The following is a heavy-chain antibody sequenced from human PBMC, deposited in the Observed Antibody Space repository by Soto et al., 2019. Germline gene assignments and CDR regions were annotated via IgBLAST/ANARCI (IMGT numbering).Heavy chain of an antibody. V-gene: IGHV3-74*01. CDR3: QSIVAAGTGY. CDR1: GFTFSSHW. CDR2: ISSDGSTT. Sequence: PGGSLRLSCAASGFTFSSHWMHWVRQAPGKGLVWVSRISSDGSTTTYADSVKGRFTISRDNAKNTLYLQMNSLRAEDTAVYYCQSIVAAGTGYWGQGTLVTVSS. D-gene: IGHD6-13*01. J-gene: IGHJ4*02.